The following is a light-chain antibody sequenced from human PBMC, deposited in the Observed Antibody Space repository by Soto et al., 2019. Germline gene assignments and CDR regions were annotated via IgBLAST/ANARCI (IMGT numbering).Light chain of an antibody. J-gene: IGLJ1*01. Sequence: QSVLTQPPSASGTPGQRVTISFSGSSSNIGSHTVNWYQQLPGTAPKLLTYSNNQRPSGVPDRFSGYKSGTSAPLAISGLSSEDEDDYYCAAWDDSLNGYVFGTGTKVTVL. CDR2: SNN. CDR3: AAWDDSLNGYV. CDR1: SSNIGSHT. V-gene: IGLV1-44*01.